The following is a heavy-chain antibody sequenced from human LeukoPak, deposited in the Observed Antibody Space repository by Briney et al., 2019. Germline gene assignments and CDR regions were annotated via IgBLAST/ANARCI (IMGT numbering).Heavy chain of an antibody. CDR3: ARGHDNTGYNYFDY. J-gene: IGHJ4*02. D-gene: IGHD3-9*01. Sequence: ASVKVSCKASGYTFTDHYIHCVRQAPGQGLEKMGWINPYSGGTNYAQNFQGRVTMTRDTSINTTYMDLSSLTSDDTAMYYCARGHDNTGYNYFDYWGQGTLVTVSS. CDR2: INPYSGGT. CDR1: GYTFTDHY. V-gene: IGHV1-2*02.